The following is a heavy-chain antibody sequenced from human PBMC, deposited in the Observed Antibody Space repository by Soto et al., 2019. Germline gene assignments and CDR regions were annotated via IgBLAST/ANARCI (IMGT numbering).Heavy chain of an antibody. J-gene: IGHJ3*02. CDR2: INPSGGST. V-gene: IGHV1-46*03. CDR3: APDYYDSSGPGPFDI. D-gene: IGHD3-22*01. Sequence: GASVKVSCKASGYTFTSYYMHWVRQAPGQGLEWMGIINPSGGSTSYAQKFQGRVTMTRDTSTSTVYMELSSLRSEDTAVYYCAPDYYDSSGPGPFDIWGQGTMVTVSS. CDR1: GYTFTSYY.